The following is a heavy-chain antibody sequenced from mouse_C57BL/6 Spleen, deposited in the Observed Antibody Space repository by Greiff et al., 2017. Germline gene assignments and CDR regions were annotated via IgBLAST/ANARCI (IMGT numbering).Heavy chain of an antibody. CDR1: GYAFSSSW. D-gene: IGHD3-2*02. Sequence: VQLQESGPELVKPGASVKISCKASGYAFSSSWMHWVKQRPGKGLEWIGRIYPGDGDTNYNEKFKSKATLTVDNSSSTAYMQLSSLTSEDSAVYYCARQGQLRLRDCDYWGQGTTLTVSS. CDR3: ARQGQLRLRDCDY. V-gene: IGHV1-82*01. CDR2: IYPGDGDT. J-gene: IGHJ2*01.